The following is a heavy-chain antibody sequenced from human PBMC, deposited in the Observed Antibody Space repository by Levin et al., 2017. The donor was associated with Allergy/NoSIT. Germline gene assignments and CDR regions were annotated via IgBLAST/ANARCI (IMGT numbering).Heavy chain of an antibody. CDR1: GFIFSSHG. J-gene: IGHJ4*02. D-gene: IGHD6-19*01. V-gene: IGHV3-30*18. Sequence: LTGGSLRLSCAASGFIFSSHGMHWVRQAPGKGLEWVAVISSDGSYAHYAESVKGRFSVSRDNSKNTVDLQMNSLRTEDTAVYYCAKSRVAGIGTFDYWGQGSLVTVSS. CDR3: AKSRVAGIGTFDY. CDR2: ISSDGSYA.